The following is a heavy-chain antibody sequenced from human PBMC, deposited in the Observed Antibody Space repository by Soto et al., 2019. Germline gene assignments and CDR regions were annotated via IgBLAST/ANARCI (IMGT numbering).Heavy chain of an antibody. CDR1: GFTFSSYG. CDR2: IWYDGSNK. CDR3: ARDRDQQQLPYYYYYGMDV. Sequence: QVQLVESGGGVVQPGRSLRLSCAASGFTFSSYGMHWVRQAPGKGLEWVAVIWYDGSNKYYADSVKGRFTIPRDNSKNTLYLQMNSLRAEDTAVYYCARDRDQQQLPYYYYYGMDVWGQGTTVTVSS. J-gene: IGHJ6*02. D-gene: IGHD6-13*01. V-gene: IGHV3-33*01.